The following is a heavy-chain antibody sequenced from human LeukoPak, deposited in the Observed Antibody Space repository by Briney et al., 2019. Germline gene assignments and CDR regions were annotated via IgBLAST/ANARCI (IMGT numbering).Heavy chain of an antibody. CDR2: IRYDGSNK. D-gene: IGHD3-10*01. CDR3: ASPFFGELLYFDY. V-gene: IGHV3-30*02. Sequence: PGGSLRLSCAASGFTFSSYGMHWVRQAPGKGLEWVAFIRYDGSNKYYADSVKGRFTISRDDSKNTLYLQMNSLRAEDTAVYYCASPFFGELLYFDYWGQGTLVTVSS. CDR1: GFTFSSYG. J-gene: IGHJ4*02.